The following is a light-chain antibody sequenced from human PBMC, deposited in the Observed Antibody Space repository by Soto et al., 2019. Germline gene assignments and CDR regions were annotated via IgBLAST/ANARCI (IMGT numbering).Light chain of an antibody. CDR1: QSVSVN. Sequence: EIVMTQSPGTLSVSPGERATLSCRASQSVSVNLAWYQQKPGQAPRLLIYGVSTRATGIPARFSGSESGTEFTLTISSLQSEDFAVYYCQQYNDWAFTFGPGPKVDIK. CDR3: QQYNDWAFT. V-gene: IGKV3-15*01. J-gene: IGKJ3*01. CDR2: GVS.